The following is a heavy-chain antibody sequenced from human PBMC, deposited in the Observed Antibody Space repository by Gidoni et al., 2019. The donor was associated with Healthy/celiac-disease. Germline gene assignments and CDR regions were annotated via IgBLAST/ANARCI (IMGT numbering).Heavy chain of an antibody. Sequence: QVQLVESGGGVVQPGRSLRLSCAASGFPFSRYAMHWVRQAPGKGLEWVAVISYDGSNKYYADSVKGRFTISRDNSKNTLYLQMNSLRAEDTAVYYCARDPSSQLLTMGFDYWGQGTLVTVSS. V-gene: IGHV3-30-3*01. CDR1: GFPFSRYA. CDR3: ARDPSSQLLTMGFDY. CDR2: ISYDGSNK. D-gene: IGHD2-2*01. J-gene: IGHJ4*02.